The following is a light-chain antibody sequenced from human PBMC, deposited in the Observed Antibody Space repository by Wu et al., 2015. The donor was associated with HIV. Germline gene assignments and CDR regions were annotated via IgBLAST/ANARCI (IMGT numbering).Light chain of an antibody. V-gene: IGKV1-5*03. CDR1: QSISTW. J-gene: IGKJ1*01. CDR3: QQYNSYPRT. CDR2: KAS. Sequence: DIQMAQSPSALSTSVGDRVTITCRASQSISTWLAWYQQKPGQAPKLLIYKASSLESGVPSRFSGSGSGTEFTLTITSLQPDDSATYYCQQYNSYPRTFGQGTKLEIK.